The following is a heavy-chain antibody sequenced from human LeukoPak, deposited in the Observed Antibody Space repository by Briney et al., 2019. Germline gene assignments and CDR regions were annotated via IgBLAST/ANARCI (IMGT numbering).Heavy chain of an antibody. CDR1: GYIFTHYA. CDR2: IDGDNGKT. CDR3: ATGGPNPSGWLLDN. Sequence: ASVKVSCKASGYIFTHYALHWVRQAPGQRLQWMGCIDGDNGKTQYSPTFQGRITITRDTSANTAYIEVSSRRSEDTAVYYCATGGPNPSGWLLDNSGPGALVTVSP. V-gene: IGHV1-3*01. J-gene: IGHJ4*01. D-gene: IGHD6-19*01.